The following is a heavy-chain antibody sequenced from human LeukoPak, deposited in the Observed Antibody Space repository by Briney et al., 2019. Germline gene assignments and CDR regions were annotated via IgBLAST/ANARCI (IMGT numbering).Heavy chain of an antibody. V-gene: IGHV3-30*04. CDR1: GFTFSSYV. CDR2: ISYDGSNE. Sequence: GRSLRLSCAASGFTFSSYVMHWVRQAPGKGLEWVAIISYDGSNEYYADSVKGLFTISRDISKNTLYLQMNSLRAEDTAVYYCAKKREPGLAGYGGFEYWGQGTPVTVSS. CDR3: AKKREPGLAGYGGFEY. J-gene: IGHJ4*02. D-gene: IGHD3-9*01.